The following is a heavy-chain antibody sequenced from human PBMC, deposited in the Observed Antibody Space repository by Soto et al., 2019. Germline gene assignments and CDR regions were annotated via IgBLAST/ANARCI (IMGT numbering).Heavy chain of an antibody. CDR3: AKYRGAGSGSYGEDYYYYYGMDV. V-gene: IGHV3-23*01. D-gene: IGHD3-10*01. CDR1: GFTFSSYA. CDR2: ISGSGGST. Sequence: GGSLRLSCAASGFTFSSYAMSWVRQAPGKGLEWVSAISGSGGSTYYADSVKGRFTISRDNSKNTLYLQMNSLRAEDTAVYYCAKYRGAGSGSYGEDYYYYYGMDVWGQGTTVTVSS. J-gene: IGHJ6*02.